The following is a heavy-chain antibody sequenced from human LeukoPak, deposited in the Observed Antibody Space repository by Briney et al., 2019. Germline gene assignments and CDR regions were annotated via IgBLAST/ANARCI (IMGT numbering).Heavy chain of an antibody. CDR2: IYYSGST. D-gene: IGHD3-22*01. J-gene: IGHJ4*02. V-gene: IGHV4-59*04. CDR1: GGSISSHY. CDR3: ARNFYASSGYYLDDFYFDF. Sequence: SETLSLTCTVSGGSISSHYWSWIRQPPGKGLEWIGSIYYSGSTYYSPSLKSRVTMSVDTSTNQFSLKLISVAAADTALYYCARNFYASSGYYLDDFYFDFWGQGTLVTVSS.